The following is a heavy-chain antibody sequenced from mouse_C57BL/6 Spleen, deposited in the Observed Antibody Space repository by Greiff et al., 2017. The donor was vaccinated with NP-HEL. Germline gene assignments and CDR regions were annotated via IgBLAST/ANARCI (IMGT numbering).Heavy chain of an antibody. CDR3: HYCYGSSSYAMDY. J-gene: IGHJ4*01. Sequence: QVQLQQSGAELVKPGASVKMSCKASGYTFTSYWITWVKQRPGQGLEWIGDIYPGSGSTNYNEKFKSKATLTVDTSSRTAYMQLSSLTSEDSAVYYCHYCYGSSSYAMDYWGQGTSVTVSS. CDR2: IYPGSGST. D-gene: IGHD1-1*01. V-gene: IGHV1-55*01. CDR1: GYTFTSYW.